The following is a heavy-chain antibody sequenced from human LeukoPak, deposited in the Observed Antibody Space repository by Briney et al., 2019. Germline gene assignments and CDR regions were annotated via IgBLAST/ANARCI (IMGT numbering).Heavy chain of an antibody. Sequence: PSETLSLTCTVSGSSIISYYWSWIRQPPGKGMEWIGYNYYSGSTNYNPSLKSRVTTSVDTSKNQFSLKLSSVTAADTAVYYCASSTIFGVVIALFDYWGQGTLVTVSS. CDR1: GSSIISYY. V-gene: IGHV4-59*08. J-gene: IGHJ4*02. D-gene: IGHD3-3*01. CDR3: ASSTIFGVVIALFDY. CDR2: NYYSGST.